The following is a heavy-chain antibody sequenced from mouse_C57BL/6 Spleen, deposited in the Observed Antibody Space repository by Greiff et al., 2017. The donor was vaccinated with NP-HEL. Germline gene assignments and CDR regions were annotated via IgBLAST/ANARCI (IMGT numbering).Heavy chain of an antibody. D-gene: IGHD2-4*01. V-gene: IGHV1-81*01. CDR1: GYTFTSYG. CDR2: IYPRSGNT. Sequence: QVQLQQSGAELARPGASVTLSCKASGYTFTSYGISWVKQRTGQGLEWIGEIYPRSGNTYYDEKFKGTATLTADKSSSTAYMELRSRTSEDSAVYFCARSDYDGYAMDYGGQGTSVTVSS. CDR3: ARSDYDGYAMDY. J-gene: IGHJ4*01.